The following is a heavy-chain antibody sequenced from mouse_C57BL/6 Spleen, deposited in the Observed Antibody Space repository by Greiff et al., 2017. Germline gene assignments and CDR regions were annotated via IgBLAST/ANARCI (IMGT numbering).Heavy chain of an antibody. CDR1: GYTFTSYW. J-gene: IGHJ1*03. Sequence: VKLQQPGAELVKPGASVTMSCKASGYTFTSYWITWVKQRPGQGLEWIGDLYPGSGSTNYNEKFKSKATLTVDTSSSTAYMQLSSLTSEDSAVYYCARCYYGSSYWYFDVWGTGTTVTVSS. CDR3: ARCYYGSSYWYFDV. D-gene: IGHD1-1*01. V-gene: IGHV1-55*01. CDR2: LYPGSGST.